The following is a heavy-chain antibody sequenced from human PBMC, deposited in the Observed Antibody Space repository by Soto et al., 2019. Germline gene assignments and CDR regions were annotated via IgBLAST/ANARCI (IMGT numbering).Heavy chain of an antibody. CDR3: PKVLDASMVVNGYLY. Sequence: GVTLRLSCSASGFTLSSYAMSWVRHAPGKGLEWVSAIGGSGDSTYYGDSVKGRLTISRDNSKNTLYLQVKGLSGEETAVYYCPKVLDASMVVNGYLYWGQGTLVTVSS. J-gene: IGHJ4*02. D-gene: IGHD5-18*01. V-gene: IGHV3-23*01. CDR1: GFTLSSYA. CDR2: IGGSGDST.